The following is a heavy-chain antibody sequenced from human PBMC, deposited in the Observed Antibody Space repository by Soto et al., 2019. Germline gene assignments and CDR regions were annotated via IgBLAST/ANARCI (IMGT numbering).Heavy chain of an antibody. V-gene: IGHV3-23*01. CDR2: ISSNGGDK. CDR1: VFTFNTCA. Sequence: EVHLLESGGGLVQPGGSLRLSCTASVFTFNTCAMTWVRQAPGKRLEWVSGISSNGGDKYYADSVKGRITVSRENSKNTLYLQMSSLRDEDTALYFCASYLPGYDSSGPLNDWGQGTLVTVSS. CDR3: ASYLPGYDSSGPLND. D-gene: IGHD3-22*01. J-gene: IGHJ1*01.